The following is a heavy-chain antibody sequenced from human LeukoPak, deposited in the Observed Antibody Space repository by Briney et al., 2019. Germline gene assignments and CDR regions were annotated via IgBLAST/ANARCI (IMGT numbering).Heavy chain of an antibody. D-gene: IGHD3-10*01. Sequence: PGEPLTLSCAASGLTFSSYSMNWVRQAPGKGLEWVSSISSSSSYIYYADSVKGRFTISRDNAKNSLYLQMNRLRAEDTAVYYCARGITMVRGVRNPFDHWGQGTLVTVSS. V-gene: IGHV3-21*01. CDR2: ISSSSSYI. CDR3: ARGITMVRGVRNPFDH. J-gene: IGHJ5*02. CDR1: GLTFSSYS.